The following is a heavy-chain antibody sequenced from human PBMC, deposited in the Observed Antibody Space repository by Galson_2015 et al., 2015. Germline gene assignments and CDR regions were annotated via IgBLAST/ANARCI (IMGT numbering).Heavy chain of an antibody. CDR1: GYTFTNYY. V-gene: IGHV1-46*01. J-gene: IGHJ5*02. CDR2: INPSGGST. CDR3: ARVLSGRSAFDP. D-gene: IGHD3-10*01. Sequence: SVKVSCKASGYTFTNYYMHWVRQAPGQGLEWMGIINPSGGSTSYAQKFQGKVTMTRDTSTSTVYMELSSLRSEDTAVYYCARVLSGRSAFDPWGQGTLVTVSS.